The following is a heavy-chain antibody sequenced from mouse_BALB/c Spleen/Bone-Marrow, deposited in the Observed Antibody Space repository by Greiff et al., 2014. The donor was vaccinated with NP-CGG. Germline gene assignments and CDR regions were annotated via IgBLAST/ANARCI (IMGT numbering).Heavy chain of an antibody. CDR3: SRGYYDYLFALDY. D-gene: IGHD5-5*01. J-gene: IGHJ4*01. V-gene: IGHV14-3*02. CDR2: IDPANGNT. Sequence: EVKLVESGAELVKPGASVKLSCTAFGFNIKDTYIYWVKQRPEQGLEWVGRIDPANGNTKYDPKFQGKATIAADTSSNTAYLQLSSLTSEDTAVYYCSRGYYDYLFALDYWGHGTSVTVSS. CDR1: GFNIKDTY.